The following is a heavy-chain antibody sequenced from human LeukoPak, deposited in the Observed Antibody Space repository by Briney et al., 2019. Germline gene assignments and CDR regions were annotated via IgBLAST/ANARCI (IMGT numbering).Heavy chain of an antibody. CDR3: ARDDSSGYYLDY. J-gene: IGHJ4*02. Sequence: SETLSLTCTVSGGSISSYYWGWIRQPPGKGLEWIGYIYYSGSTNYNPSLKSRVTISVDTSKNQFSLKLSSVTAADTAVYYCARDDSSGYYLDYWGQGTLVTVSS. CDR2: IYYSGST. CDR1: GGSISSYY. D-gene: IGHD3-22*01. V-gene: IGHV4-59*01.